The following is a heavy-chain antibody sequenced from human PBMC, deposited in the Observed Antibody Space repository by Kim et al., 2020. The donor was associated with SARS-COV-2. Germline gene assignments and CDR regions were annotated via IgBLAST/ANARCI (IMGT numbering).Heavy chain of an antibody. V-gene: IGHV3-9*01. CDR3: AKDSGVTIFGVVVDYYYMEV. J-gene: IGHJ6*03. CDR1: GFTFGDYA. CDR2: ISWNSGSI. D-gene: IGHD3-3*01. Sequence: GGSLRLSCAASGFTFGDYAMHWVRQAPGKGLEWVSGISWNSGSIGYADSVKGRFTISRDNAKNSLYLQMNSLRAEDTALYYCAKDSGVTIFGVVVDYYYMEVWGKGTTVTVSS.